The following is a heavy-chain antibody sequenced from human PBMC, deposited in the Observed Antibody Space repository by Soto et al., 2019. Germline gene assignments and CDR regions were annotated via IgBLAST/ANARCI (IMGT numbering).Heavy chain of an antibody. CDR2: ISGSGGST. V-gene: IGHV3-23*01. Sequence: GSLRLSCAASGFTFSSYAMSWVRQAPGKGLEWVSAISGSGGSTYYADSVKGRFTISRDNSKNTLYLQMNSLRAEDTAVYYCAKDRLYYDFWSGYRQGYYYGMDVWGQGTTVTVSS. CDR3: AKDRLYYDFWSGYRQGYYYGMDV. J-gene: IGHJ6*02. D-gene: IGHD3-3*01. CDR1: GFTFSSYA.